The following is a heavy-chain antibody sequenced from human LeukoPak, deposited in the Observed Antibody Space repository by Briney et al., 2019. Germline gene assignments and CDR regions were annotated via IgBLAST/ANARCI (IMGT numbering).Heavy chain of an antibody. J-gene: IGHJ4*02. CDR3: AKDHYAVLYYFDY. D-gene: IGHD2-2*01. Sequence: GGSLRLSCAASGFTFSSYGMHWVRQAPGKGLEWVAVISYDGSNKYYADSVEGRFTISRDNSKNTLYLQMNSLRAEDTAVYYCAKDHYAVLYYFDYWGQGTLVTVSS. CDR2: ISYDGSNK. CDR1: GFTFSSYG. V-gene: IGHV3-30*18.